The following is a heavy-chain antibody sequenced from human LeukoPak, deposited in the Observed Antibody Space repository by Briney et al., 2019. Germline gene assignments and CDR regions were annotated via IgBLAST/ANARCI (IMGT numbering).Heavy chain of an antibody. CDR1: GFTFSDYY. CDR2: ISSSGSTI. CDR3: AYTSGYDFSSYYYYYMDV. D-gene: IGHD5-12*01. J-gene: IGHJ6*03. Sequence: GGSLRLSCAASGFTFSDYYMSWIRQAPGKGLEWVSYISSSGSTIYYADSVKGRFTISRDNAKNSLYLQMNSLSAEDTAVYCCAYTSGYDFSSYYYYYMDVWGKGTTVTVSS. V-gene: IGHV3-11*04.